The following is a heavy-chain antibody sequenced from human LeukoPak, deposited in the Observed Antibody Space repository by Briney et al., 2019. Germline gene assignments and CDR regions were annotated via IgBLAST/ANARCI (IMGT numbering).Heavy chain of an antibody. D-gene: IGHD6-13*01. J-gene: IGHJ4*02. CDR2: IYYSGST. CDR3: ARIAVAGTWPFDY. CDR1: GGSISSYY. Sequence: SETLSLTCTVSGGSISSYYWSWIRQPPGKGLEWIGYIYYSGSTYYNPSLKSRVTISVDTSKNQFSLKLSSVTAADTAVYYCARIAVAGTWPFDYWGQGTLVTVSS. V-gene: IGHV4-59*08.